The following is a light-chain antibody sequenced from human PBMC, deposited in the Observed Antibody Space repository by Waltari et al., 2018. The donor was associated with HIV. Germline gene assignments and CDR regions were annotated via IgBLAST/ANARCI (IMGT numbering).Light chain of an antibody. CDR3: QQSYSTPPT. Sequence: DIQMTQSPSSLSAFVGDRVTITCRASQNIGTYLNWYQHRSGTPPNLLIYAPFSLQTGVPSRFSASGSETDFIFTITSLHPDDLATYYCQQSYSTPPTFGQGTQLELK. CDR2: APF. V-gene: IGKV1-39*01. J-gene: IGKJ2*01. CDR1: QNIGTY.